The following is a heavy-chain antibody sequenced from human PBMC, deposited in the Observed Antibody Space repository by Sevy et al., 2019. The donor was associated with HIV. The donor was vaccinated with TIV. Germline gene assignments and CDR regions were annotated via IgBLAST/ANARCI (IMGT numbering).Heavy chain of an antibody. CDR2: IRRNSHEPYGGTT. D-gene: IGHD3-9*01. J-gene: IGHJ4*02. Sequence: GGSLRLSCTSSGFTFGDYAMSWFRQAPGKGLEWVAFIRRNSHEPYGGTTEYAASVKGRFTISRDDSKSIAYLQMNSLKTEDTAVYYCTRPLVTADTPEYFFDYWGQGILVTVSS. CDR3: TRPLVTADTPEYFFDY. V-gene: IGHV3-49*03. CDR1: GFTFGDYA.